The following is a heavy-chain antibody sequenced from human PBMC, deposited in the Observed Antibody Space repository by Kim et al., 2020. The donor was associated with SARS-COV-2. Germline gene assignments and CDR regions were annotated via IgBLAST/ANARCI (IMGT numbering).Heavy chain of an antibody. J-gene: IGHJ4*02. CDR1: GFTFSSYG. CDR2: ISYDGSNK. D-gene: IGHD3-10*01. V-gene: IGHV3-33*05. CDR3: ARDLNFYYGSGSYYNPGLL. Sequence: GGSLRLSCAASGFTFSSYGMHWVRQAPGKGLEWVAVISYDGSNKYYADSVKGRFTISRDNSKNTLYLQMNSLRAEDTAVYYCARDLNFYYGSGSYYNPGLLWGQGTLVTVSS.